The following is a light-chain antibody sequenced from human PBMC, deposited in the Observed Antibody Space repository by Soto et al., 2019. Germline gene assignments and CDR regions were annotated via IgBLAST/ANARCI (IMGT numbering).Light chain of an antibody. CDR3: SSYTSSSTWV. J-gene: IGLJ3*02. Sequence: QSVLTQPASVSGSPGQSITISCTGTSSDVGSFNYVSWYQQHPGKAPKLLIYDVSSRPSGVSNRFSGSKSGNTASLTISGLQAEDEADYYGSSYTSSSTWVFGGGTKLTVL. CDR2: DVS. V-gene: IGLV2-14*01. CDR1: SSDVGSFNY.